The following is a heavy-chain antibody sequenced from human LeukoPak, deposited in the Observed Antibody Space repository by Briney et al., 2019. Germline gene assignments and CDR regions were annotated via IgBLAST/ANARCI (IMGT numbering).Heavy chain of an antibody. D-gene: IGHD7-27*01. CDR3: ARGPHWDPHFDY. CDR2: INPYSGGT. CDR1: GYTFTGYY. J-gene: IGHJ4*02. V-gene: IGHV1-2*02. Sequence: ASVKVSCKASGYTFTGYYMHWLRQAPGQGLEWMGWINPYSGGTNYAQKFQGRVTMTRDTSISTAYMELSRLRSDDTAVYYCARGPHWDPHFDYWGQGTLVTVSS.